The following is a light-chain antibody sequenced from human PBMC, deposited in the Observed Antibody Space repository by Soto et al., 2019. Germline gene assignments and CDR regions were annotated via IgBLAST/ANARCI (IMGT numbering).Light chain of an antibody. V-gene: IGKV3-11*01. CDR3: QQYHNWPLT. CDR1: QSVSSY. CDR2: DAS. J-gene: IGKJ4*01. Sequence: EIVFTQSPSTLSLSPGERATLSCRASQSVSSYLAWYQQKPGQAPRLLIYDASNRATGIPARFSGSGSGTDFTLTINSLEPEDFAVYYCQQYHNWPLTFGGGTKVDIK.